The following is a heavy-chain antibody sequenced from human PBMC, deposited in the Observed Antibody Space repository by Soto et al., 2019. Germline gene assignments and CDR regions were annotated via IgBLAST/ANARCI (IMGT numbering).Heavy chain of an antibody. J-gene: IGHJ4*02. V-gene: IGHV1-3*05. Sequence: QVQLVQSGAEEKKPGASVKVSCKASGYTFTSYAMHWVRQAPGQRLEWMGWINAGNGNTKYSQKFQGRVTITRDTAASTAYMELSSLRSEDTAVYYCARSGDGGYFDYWGQGTLVTVSS. CDR2: INAGNGNT. CDR3: ARSGDGGYFDY. D-gene: IGHD7-27*01. CDR1: GYTFTSYA.